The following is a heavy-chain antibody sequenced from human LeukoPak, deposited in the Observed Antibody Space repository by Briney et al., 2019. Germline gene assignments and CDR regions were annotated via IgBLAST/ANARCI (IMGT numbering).Heavy chain of an antibody. J-gene: IGHJ3*02. CDR3: ARDSARGYSYGYNAFDI. CDR1: GYNFRNYG. D-gene: IGHD5-18*01. V-gene: IGHV1-18*01. CDR2: ITAGNGNT. Sequence: ASVKVSCKASGYNFRNYGIGWVRQAPRQGLEWMGGITAGNGNTNYAQKVQGRVTMTTDTSTSTAYMELRSLRSDDTAVYFCARDSARGYSYGYNAFDIWGQGTMVTVSS.